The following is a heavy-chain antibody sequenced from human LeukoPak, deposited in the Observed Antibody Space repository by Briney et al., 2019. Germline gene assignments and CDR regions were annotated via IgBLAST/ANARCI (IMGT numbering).Heavy chain of an antibody. CDR1: GFTFSSYS. CDR3: ARDLGTGYYGSGSYTGPNWFDP. D-gene: IGHD3-10*01. J-gene: IGHJ5*02. Sequence: AGGSLRLSCAASGFTFSSYSMNWVRQALGKGLEWVSSISSSSSYIYYADSVKGRFTISRDNAKNSLYLQMNSLRAEDTAVYYCARDLGTGYYGSGSYTGPNWFDPWGQGTLVTVSS. V-gene: IGHV3-21*04. CDR2: ISSSSSYI.